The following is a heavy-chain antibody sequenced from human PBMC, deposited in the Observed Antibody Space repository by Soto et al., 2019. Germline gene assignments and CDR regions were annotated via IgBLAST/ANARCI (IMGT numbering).Heavy chain of an antibody. CDR3: ARDTVTTSYYYYGMDV. D-gene: IGHD4-4*01. CDR1: GFTFDDYA. J-gene: IGHJ6*02. V-gene: IGHV3-9*01. Sequence: SLRLSCAASGFTFDDYAMHWVRQAPGKGLEWVSGISWNSGSIGYADSMKGRFTISRDNSKNTLYLQMNSLRAEDTAVYYCARDTVTTSYYYYGMDVWGQGTTVTVSS. CDR2: ISWNSGSI.